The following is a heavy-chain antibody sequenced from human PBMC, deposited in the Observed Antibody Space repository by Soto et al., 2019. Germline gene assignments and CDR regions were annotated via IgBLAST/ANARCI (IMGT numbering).Heavy chain of an antibody. D-gene: IGHD1-1*01. CDR3: ALWGFRDGNNSKYNYSGMDV. CDR1: GGTFNRYT. CDR2: IIPIFGTA. J-gene: IGHJ6*02. Sequence: VQLVQSGAEVKKPGSSVKLSCKASGGTFNRYTISWVRQAPGQGLEWMGGIIPIFGTANYAQKFQGRVAIIADESTSAAYMELRSLRSEETAVYYCALWGFRDGNNSKYNYSGMDVWGQGTTVTVSS. V-gene: IGHV1-69*01.